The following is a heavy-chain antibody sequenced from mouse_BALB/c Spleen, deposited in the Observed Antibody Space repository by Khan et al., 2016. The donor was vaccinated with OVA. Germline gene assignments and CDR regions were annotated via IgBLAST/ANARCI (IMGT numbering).Heavy chain of an antibody. J-gene: IGHJ4*01. CDR1: GFSLTGYG. V-gene: IGHV2-6-7*01. D-gene: IGHD2-10*01. Sequence: QVQLKQSGPGLVAPSQSLSITCTVSGFSLTGYGVNWVRQPPGKGLEWLGMIWGDGSTDYNSALNSRLSISKDNSKSQIFLKMNSLQIDDTARYYCARAYYGNYREAMDYWGQGTSVTVSS. CDR2: IWGDGST. CDR3: ARAYYGNYREAMDY.